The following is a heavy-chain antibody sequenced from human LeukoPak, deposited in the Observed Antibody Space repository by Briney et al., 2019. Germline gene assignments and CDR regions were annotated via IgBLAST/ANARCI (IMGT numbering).Heavy chain of an antibody. V-gene: IGHV3-74*01. CDR2: INTDGSSA. CDR3: ARGDYAFDI. CDR1: GFTFSDYY. D-gene: IGHD2-21*01. J-gene: IGHJ3*02. Sequence: PGGSLRLSCTASGFTFSDYYMSWVRQAPGKGLVWVSRINTDGSSASYADSVKGRFTISRDTAENTVYLQMNSLRAEDTAVYYCARGDYAFDIWGQGTMVTVSS.